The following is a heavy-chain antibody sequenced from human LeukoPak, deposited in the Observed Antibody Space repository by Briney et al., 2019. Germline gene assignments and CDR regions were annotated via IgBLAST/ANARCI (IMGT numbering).Heavy chain of an antibody. V-gene: IGHV1-2*02. CDR1: GYTFTGYY. J-gene: IGHJ6*02. CDR2: INPNSGGT. CDR3: ARDLFLEYSSPYYYYYYGMNV. D-gene: IGHD6-6*01. Sequence: ASVKVSCKASGYTFTGYYMHWVRQAPGQGLEWMGWINPNSGGTNYAQKFQGRVTMTRDTSISTAYMELSRLRSDDTAVYYCARDLFLEYSSPYYYYYYGMNVWGQGTKVTVSS.